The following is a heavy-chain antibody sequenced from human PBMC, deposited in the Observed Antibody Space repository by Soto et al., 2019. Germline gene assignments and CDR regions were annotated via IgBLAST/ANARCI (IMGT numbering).Heavy chain of an antibody. J-gene: IGHJ6*02. V-gene: IGHV3-23*01. CDR2: ISGSGGST. Sequence: QPGGSLRLSCAASGFTFSSYAMSWVRQAPGKGLEWVSAISGSGGSTYYADSVKGRFTISRDNSKNTLYLQMNSLRAEDTAVYYCAKDLIRFLEWFHPQRRPYYYGMDVWGQGTTVTVSS. CDR3: AKDLIRFLEWFHPQRRPYYYGMDV. CDR1: GFTFSSYA. D-gene: IGHD3-3*01.